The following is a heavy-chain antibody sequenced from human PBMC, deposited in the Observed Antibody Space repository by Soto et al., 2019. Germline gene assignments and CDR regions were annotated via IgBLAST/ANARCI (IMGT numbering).Heavy chain of an antibody. V-gene: IGHV4-61*05. D-gene: IGHD1-26*01. CDR2: IYYSGTTT. CDR1: GGSISSSSYY. CDR3: ARLGGSYAVPHFDY. J-gene: IGHJ4*02. Sequence: SETLSLTCTVSGGSISSSSYYWGWIRQPPGKGLEWMGYIYYSGTTTNYNPSLKSRVTLSVDTSKNQFSLKLSSVTAADTAVYYCARLGGSYAVPHFDYWGQGTLVSVSS.